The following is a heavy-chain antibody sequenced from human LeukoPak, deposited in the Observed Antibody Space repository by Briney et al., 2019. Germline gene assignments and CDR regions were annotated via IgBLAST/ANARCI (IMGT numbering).Heavy chain of an antibody. CDR3: ARQAFGGVSDY. CDR1: GGTFSSYA. D-gene: IGHD3-16*01. J-gene: IGHJ4*02. V-gene: IGHV1-69*04. CDR2: IIPILGIA. Sequence: VASVKVSCMASGGTFSSYAISWVRQAPGQGLEWMGRIIPILGIANYAQKFQGRVTITADKSTSTAYMELSSLRSEDTAVYYCARQAFGGVSDYWGQGTLVTVSS.